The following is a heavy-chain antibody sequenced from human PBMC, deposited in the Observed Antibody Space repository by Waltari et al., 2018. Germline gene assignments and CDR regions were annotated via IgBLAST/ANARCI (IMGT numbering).Heavy chain of an antibody. Sequence: QVQLVQSGAEVKKPGSSVKVSCKASGGTFSSYAISWVRQAPGQGLEWMGGIIPIFGTANYAQKFQGRVTITADESTSTAYMELSSLRSEDTAVYYCAREHGSSSFPNYYYGMDVWGQGTTVTVSS. V-gene: IGHV1-69*01. D-gene: IGHD6-6*01. J-gene: IGHJ6*02. CDR3: AREHGSSSFPNYYYGMDV. CDR2: IIPIFGTA. CDR1: GGTFSSYA.